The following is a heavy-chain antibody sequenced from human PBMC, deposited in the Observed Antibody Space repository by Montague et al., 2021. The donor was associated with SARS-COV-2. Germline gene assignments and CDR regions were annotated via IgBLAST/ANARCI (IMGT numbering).Heavy chain of an antibody. Sequence: SETLSLTCTVSGGSISSYYWSWIRQPPGKGLEWIGSIYYSGSTYYNPSLKSRVTISVDTSENQFSLKLSSVTAADTAVYYCATYYDILTGYYIDAFDIWGQGTMVTVSS. J-gene: IGHJ3*02. CDR3: ATYYDILTGYYIDAFDI. D-gene: IGHD3-9*01. CDR1: GGSISSYY. V-gene: IGHV4-59*05. CDR2: IYYSGST.